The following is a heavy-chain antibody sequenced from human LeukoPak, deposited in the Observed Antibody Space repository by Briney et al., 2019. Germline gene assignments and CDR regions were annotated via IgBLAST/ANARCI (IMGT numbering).Heavy chain of an antibody. V-gene: IGHV4-61*02. J-gene: IGHJ4*02. CDR1: GGSISSGSYY. D-gene: IGHD6-6*01. CDR2: IYTSGST. CDR3: ARHQPQLAPDY. Sequence: SETLSLTCTVSGGSISSGSYYWSWIRQPAGKGLEWIGRIYTSGSTNYNPSLKSRVTISVDTSKNQFSLKLSSVTAADTAVYYCARHQPQLAPDYWGQGTLVTVSS.